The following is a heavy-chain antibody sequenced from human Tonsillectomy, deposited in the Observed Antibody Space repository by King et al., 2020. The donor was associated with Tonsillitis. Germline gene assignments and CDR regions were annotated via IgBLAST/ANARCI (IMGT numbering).Heavy chain of an antibody. CDR3: ARAEDRSGWFDGYDL. D-gene: IGHD6-19*01. J-gene: IGHJ3*01. CDR1: GFSFNHFW. Sequence: VQLVESGGGLVQPGGSLRLSCSASGFSFNHFWMNWVRQAPEKGLEWVANINGDGSAKTYVDSVKGRLPISRDNDKNSLYLQMNSLRAEDTAVYYCARAEDRSGWFDGYDLWGQGTTVTVSS. V-gene: IGHV3-7*01. CDR2: INGDGSAK.